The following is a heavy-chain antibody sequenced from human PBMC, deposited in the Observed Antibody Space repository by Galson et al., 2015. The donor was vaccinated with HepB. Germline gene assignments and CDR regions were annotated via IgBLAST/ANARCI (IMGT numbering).Heavy chain of an antibody. CDR3: AGGGRFGVDEGMDV. CDR1: GFTFSSYS. CDR2: ISSSSSYI. V-gene: IGHV3-21*01. J-gene: IGHJ6*02. D-gene: IGHD3-10*01. Sequence: SLRLSCAASGFTFSSYSMNWVRQAPGKGLEWVSSISSSSSYIYYADSVKGRFTISRDNAKNSLYLQMNSLRAEDTAVYYCAGGGRFGVDEGMDVWGQGTTVTVSS.